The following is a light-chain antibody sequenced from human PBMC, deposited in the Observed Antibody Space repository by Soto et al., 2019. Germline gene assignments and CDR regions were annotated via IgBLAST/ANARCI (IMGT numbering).Light chain of an antibody. Sequence: EIVWTQSPGTLSLSPGERATLSCRASQSASSRYLAWYQQKPGQAPRLLIYGASSRATGIPDRFSGSGSGTDFTLTISRLEPEDFAVYYCQQYSSSPGTFGQGTKVEIK. V-gene: IGKV3-20*01. CDR3: QQYSSSPGT. CDR2: GAS. CDR1: QSASSRY. J-gene: IGKJ1*01.